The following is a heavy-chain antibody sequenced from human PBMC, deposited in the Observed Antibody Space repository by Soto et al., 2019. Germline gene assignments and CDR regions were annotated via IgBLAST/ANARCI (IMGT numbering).Heavy chain of an antibody. V-gene: IGHV3-30*09. D-gene: IGHD6-13*01. J-gene: IGHJ6*02. CDR3: VRVRSAGIYYNYAMDV. CDR1: GFTFSSYA. CDR2: ISYDGNNQ. Sequence: PGGSLRLSCAASGFTFSSYAMHWVRQAPGKGLEWVAVISYDGNNQYYADSVKGRFAFSRDNSKNTLYLQMNSLRAEDTAVYYCVRVRSAGIYYNYAMDVWGQGTTVTVSS.